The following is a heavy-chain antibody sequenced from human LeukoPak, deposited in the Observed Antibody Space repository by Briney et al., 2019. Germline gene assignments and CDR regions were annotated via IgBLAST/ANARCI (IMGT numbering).Heavy chain of an antibody. V-gene: IGHV4-59*01. J-gene: IGHJ6*02. CDR1: GVSISSYY. Sequence: SETLSLTCTVSGVSISSYYWSWIRQPPGKGLEWIGYIYYSGSTNYNPSLKSRVTISVDTSKNQFSLKLSSVTAADTAVYYCARDRQHYYDSSVGYYYYGMDVWGQGTTVTVSS. D-gene: IGHD3-22*01. CDR2: IYYSGST. CDR3: ARDRQHYYDSSVGYYYYGMDV.